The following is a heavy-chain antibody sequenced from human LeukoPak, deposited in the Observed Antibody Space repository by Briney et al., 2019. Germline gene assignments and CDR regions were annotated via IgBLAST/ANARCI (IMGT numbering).Heavy chain of an antibody. CDR1: GFSFSSYS. J-gene: IGHJ4*02. V-gene: IGHV3-48*01. CDR3: ATSGSYRFDY. D-gene: IGHD1-26*01. CDR2: ISGTSSTI. Sequence: GGSLRLSCAASGFSFSSYSMNWVRQAPGKGLEWVSFISGTSSTIYYADSVKGRFTISRDNAQNSLYLQMNSLRGEDTAVYYCATSGSYRFDYWGQGTLVTVSS.